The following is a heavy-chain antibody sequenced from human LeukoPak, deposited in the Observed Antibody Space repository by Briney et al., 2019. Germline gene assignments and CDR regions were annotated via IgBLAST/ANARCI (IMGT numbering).Heavy chain of an antibody. J-gene: IGHJ6*03. CDR1: GGLKNIYY. D-gene: IGHD2-8*01. CDR3: ARDGVAYYYYYMDV. V-gene: IGHV4-59*01. CDR2: ILYSGST. Sequence: SDTLSLPCTLSGGLKNIYYGRCPRQPRGGGGEGIGYILYSGSTNYNPSLKSRVPISVDTSKNQFSLKLSSVTAADTAVYYCARDGVAYYYYYMDVWGKGTTVTVSS.